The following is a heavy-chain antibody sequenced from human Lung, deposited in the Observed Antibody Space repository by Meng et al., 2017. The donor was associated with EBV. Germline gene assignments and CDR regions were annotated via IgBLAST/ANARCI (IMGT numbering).Heavy chain of an antibody. Sequence: QASLRGAGRGLVTPSGTLFLSFTVSGGSISSTNVWSGVPQPPGKGLEWIAEISHSGDTTYNPFLKSRVTISLDKSNNQLSLKLSSVTAADTAVYYCARVYVWGTNREPFDYWGQGTLVTVSS. V-gene: IGHV4-4*02. J-gene: IGHJ4*02. CDR3: ARVYVWGTNREPFDY. CDR2: ISHSGDT. D-gene: IGHD3-16*02. CDR1: GGSISSTNV.